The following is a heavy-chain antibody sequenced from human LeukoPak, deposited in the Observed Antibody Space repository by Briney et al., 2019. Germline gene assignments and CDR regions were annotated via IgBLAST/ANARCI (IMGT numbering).Heavy chain of an antibody. CDR2: IIPIFGTA. V-gene: IGHV1-69*05. J-gene: IGHJ6*03. CDR3: ASGYCSGGSCLSYMDV. Sequence: GASVKVSCKASGGTFSSYAISWVRQAPGHGLEWMGGIIPIFGTANYAQKFQGRVTITTDESTSTAYMELSSLRSEDTAVYYCASGYCSGGSCLSYMDVWGKGTTVTVSS. CDR1: GGTFSSYA. D-gene: IGHD2-15*01.